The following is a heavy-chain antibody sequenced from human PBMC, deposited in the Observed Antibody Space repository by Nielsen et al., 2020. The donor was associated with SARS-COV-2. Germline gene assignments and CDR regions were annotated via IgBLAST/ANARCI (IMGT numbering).Heavy chain of an antibody. CDR1: GFSFSDYA. V-gene: IGHV3-30*04. Sequence: GESLKISCAASGFSFSDYAIHWVRQAPGKGLEWVAVISYDGSEKYYGDSVKGRFTISRDNSKNTLYLQMNSLRAEDTAVYYCASSTRGRLTYYYGMDVWGQGTTVTVSS. CDR2: ISYDGSEK. D-gene: IGHD1-1*01. J-gene: IGHJ6*02. CDR3: ASSTRGRLTYYYGMDV.